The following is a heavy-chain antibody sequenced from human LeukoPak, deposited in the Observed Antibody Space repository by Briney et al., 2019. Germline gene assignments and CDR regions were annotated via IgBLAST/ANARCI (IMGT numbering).Heavy chain of an antibody. CDR2: ISGSGGNT. CDR1: GFTFSSYA. CDR3: AKALSGMSTFDI. Sequence: GGSLRLSCAASGFTFSSYAMSWVRQAAGKGLEWVSAISGSGGNTYYAESVKGRFTISRDNSKNTLYLEMNSLRAEDTAVYYCAKALSGMSTFDIWGQGTMVTVSS. D-gene: IGHD3-10*01. V-gene: IGHV3-23*01. J-gene: IGHJ3*02.